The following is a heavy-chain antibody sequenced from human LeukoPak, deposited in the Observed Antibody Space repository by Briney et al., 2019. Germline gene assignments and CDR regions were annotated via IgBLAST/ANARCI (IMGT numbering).Heavy chain of an antibody. CDR3: ARDGYGDYGIDY. J-gene: IGHJ4*02. D-gene: IGHD4-17*01. V-gene: IGHV1-69*13. Sequence: SVKVSCKASGGTFSSYAISWVRQAPGQGLEWMGGIIPMFGTANYAQKFRGRVTIIADESTSTAYMELSSLRCEDTAVYYCARDGYGDYGIDYWGQGTLVTVSS. CDR2: IIPMFGTA. CDR1: GGTFSSYA.